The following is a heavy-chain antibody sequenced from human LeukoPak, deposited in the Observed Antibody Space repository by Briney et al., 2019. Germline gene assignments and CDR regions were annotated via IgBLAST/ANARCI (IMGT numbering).Heavy chain of an antibody. V-gene: IGHV1-69*01. CDR2: IIPIFGTA. CDR3: ARGKLPHYYDSSGYHYLDY. J-gene: IGHJ4*02. D-gene: IGHD3-22*01. CDR1: GGTFSSYA. Sequence: GSSVQVSCQASGGTFSSYAISWVRQAPGQGLEWMGGIIPIFGTANYAQKFQGRVTITADESTSTAYMELSSLRSEDTAVYYCARGKLPHYYDSSGYHYLDYWGQGTLVTVSS.